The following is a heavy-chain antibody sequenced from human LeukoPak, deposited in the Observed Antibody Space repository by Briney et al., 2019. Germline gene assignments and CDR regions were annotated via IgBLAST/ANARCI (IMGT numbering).Heavy chain of an antibody. D-gene: IGHD1-1*01. V-gene: IGHV1-69*01. Sequence: SVEVSCKASGGTFSSYAISWVRQAPGQGLEWMRGIIPIFGTANYAQKFQGRVTITADESTSTAYMELSSLRSEDTAVYYCARDTDNWNDGNWFDPWGQGTLVTVSS. CDR2: IIPIFGTA. CDR1: GGTFSSYA. CDR3: ARDTDNWNDGNWFDP. J-gene: IGHJ5*02.